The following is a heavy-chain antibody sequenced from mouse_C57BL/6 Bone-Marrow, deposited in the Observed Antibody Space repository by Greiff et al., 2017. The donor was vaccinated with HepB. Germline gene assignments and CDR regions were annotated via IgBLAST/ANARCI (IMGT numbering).Heavy chain of an antibody. CDR1: GYTFTDYN. D-gene: IGHD1-1*01. CDR3: ARTLITTGNYAMDY. Sequence: VQLQQSGPELVKPGASVKIPCKASGYTFTDYNMDWVKQSHGKSLEWIGDINPNNGGTIYNQKFKGKATLTVDKSSSTAYMELRSLTSEDTAVYYCARTLITTGNYAMDYWGQGTSVTVSS. CDR2: INPNNGGT. V-gene: IGHV1-18*01. J-gene: IGHJ4*01.